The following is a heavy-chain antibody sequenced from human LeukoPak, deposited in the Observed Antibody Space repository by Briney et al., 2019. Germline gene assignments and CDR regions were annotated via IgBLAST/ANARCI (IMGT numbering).Heavy chain of an antibody. Sequence: ASVKVSCKVSGYTLTELSMHWVRQAPGKGLEWMGGFDPEDGETIYAQKFQGRVTMTEDTSTDTAYMELSSLRSEDTAVYYCATGGYYDFWSGQKIRGIDPWGQGTLVTVSS. J-gene: IGHJ5*02. CDR1: GYTLTELS. D-gene: IGHD3-3*01. V-gene: IGHV1-24*01. CDR3: ATGGYYDFWSGQKIRGIDP. CDR2: FDPEDGET.